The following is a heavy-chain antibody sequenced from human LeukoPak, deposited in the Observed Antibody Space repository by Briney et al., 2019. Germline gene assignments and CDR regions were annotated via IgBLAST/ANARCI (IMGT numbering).Heavy chain of an antibody. CDR2: IYYSGST. CDR3: ARVRVRSGSHPWYFDY. D-gene: IGHD3-22*01. V-gene: IGHV4-59*01. J-gene: IGHJ4*02. CDR1: RGSISSYY. Sequence: SETLSLTCTVSRGSISSYYWSWVRQPPGQGLEWVGYIYYSGSTDYNPPLRSRVNISVDTSKNQFSLKLSSVTSADTAVYFCARVRVRSGSHPWYFDYWGQGTLGTVSA.